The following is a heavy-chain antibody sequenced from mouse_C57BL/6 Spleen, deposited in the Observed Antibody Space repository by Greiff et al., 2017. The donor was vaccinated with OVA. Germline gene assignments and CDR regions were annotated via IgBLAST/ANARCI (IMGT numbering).Heavy chain of an antibody. CDR1: GYSFTDYN. D-gene: IGHD1-1*01. V-gene: IGHV1-39*01. Sequence: VQLKESGPELVKPGASVKISCKASGYSFTDYNMNWVKQSNGQSLEWIGVINPNYGTTSYNQKFKGKATLTVDQSSSTAYMQLNSLTSEDSAVYYCAREDYYGSSYDYYAMGDWGQGTSVTVAS. CDR3: AREDYYGSSYDYYAMGD. CDR2: INPNYGTT. J-gene: IGHJ4*01.